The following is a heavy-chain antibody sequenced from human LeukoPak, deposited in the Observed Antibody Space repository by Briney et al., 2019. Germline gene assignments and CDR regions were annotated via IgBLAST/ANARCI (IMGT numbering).Heavy chain of an antibody. CDR1: GGSISSYY. J-gene: IGHJ4*02. Sequence: SETLSLTCTVSGGSISSYYWSWIRQPPGKGLEWIGYIYYSGSTNYNPSLKSRVTISVDTSKNQFSLKLSSVTAADTAVYFCARHRVTELSFDYRGQGTLVTVSS. CDR2: IYYSGST. V-gene: IGHV4-59*01. CDR3: ARHRVTELSFDY. D-gene: IGHD2-15*01.